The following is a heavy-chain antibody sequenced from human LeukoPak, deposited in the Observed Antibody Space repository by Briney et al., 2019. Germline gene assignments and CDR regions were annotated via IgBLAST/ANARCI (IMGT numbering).Heavy chain of an antibody. V-gene: IGHV4-59*01. Sequence: PSETLSLTCTVSGGSISNYYWSWIRQPPGKGLEWIGYIYHSGSTNYNPSLESRVTISVDTSNNQFSLKLSSVTAADTAVYYCARATYDTHYGMDVWGQGTTVTVSS. J-gene: IGHJ6*02. CDR3: ARATYDTHYGMDV. CDR2: IYHSGST. D-gene: IGHD3-9*01. CDR1: GGSISNYY.